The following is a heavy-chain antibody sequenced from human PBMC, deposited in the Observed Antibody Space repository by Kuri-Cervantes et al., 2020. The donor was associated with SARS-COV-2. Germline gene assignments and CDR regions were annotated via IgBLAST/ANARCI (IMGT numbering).Heavy chain of an antibody. CDR1: GYTFTNYY. Sequence: GESLKISCKASGYTFTNYYMHWVRQAPGQGLEWMGIINPSGGSTSYAQKFQGRVTMTRDTSTSTVYMELSSLRSEDTAVYYCARAGVAGYSSGWNPYYYYGMDVWGQGTTVTVSS. D-gene: IGHD6-19*01. J-gene: IGHJ6*02. CDR2: INPSGGST. CDR3: ARAGVAGYSSGWNPYYYYGMDV. V-gene: IGHV1-46*01.